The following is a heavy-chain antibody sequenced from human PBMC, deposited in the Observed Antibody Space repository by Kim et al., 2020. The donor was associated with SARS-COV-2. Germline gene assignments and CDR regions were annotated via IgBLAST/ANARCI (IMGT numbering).Heavy chain of an antibody. J-gene: IGHJ4*02. CDR2: ISAYNGNT. V-gene: IGHV1-18*01. D-gene: IGHD6-13*01. CDR3: ARAFGSSSWYSAYPQPVALDY. Sequence: ASVKVSCKASGYTFTSYGISWVRQAPGQGLEWMGWISAYNGNTNYAQKLQGRVTMTTDTSTSTAYMELRSLRSDDTAVYYCARAFGSSSWYSAYPQPVALDYWGQGTLVTVSS. CDR1: GYTFTSYG.